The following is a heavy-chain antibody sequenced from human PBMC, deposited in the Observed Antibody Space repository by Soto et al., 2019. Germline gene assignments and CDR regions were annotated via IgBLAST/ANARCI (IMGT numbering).Heavy chain of an antibody. CDR2: INPHDGGT. J-gene: IGHJ5*01. D-gene: IGHD1-1*01. CDR1: GYTFTNYF. V-gene: IGHV1-2*02. Sequence: QVPLVQSGAEVKQPGASVKVSCKPSGYTFTNYFIQWLRQAPGQRLEWMGWINPHDGGTNYAQKLQGRLAVTSDTSISTAYMELSSLTSDDPAVYYCARDPWDDGGVTLDSWGQGTLVTVSS. CDR3: ARDPWDDGGVTLDS.